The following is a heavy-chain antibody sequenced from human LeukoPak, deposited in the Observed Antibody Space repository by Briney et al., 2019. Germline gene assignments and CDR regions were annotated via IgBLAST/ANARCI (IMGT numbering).Heavy chain of an antibody. J-gene: IGHJ4*02. Sequence: GGSLRLSCAASGFTFSSYAMHWVRQAPGKGLEWVAVISYDGSNKYYADSVKGRFTISRDNSKNTLYLQMNSLRAEDTAVYYCARDLGSGSYWGGPLDYWGQGTLVTVSS. V-gene: IGHV3-30-3*01. CDR2: ISYDGSNK. CDR1: GFTFSSYA. D-gene: IGHD1-26*01. CDR3: ARDLGSGSYWGGPLDY.